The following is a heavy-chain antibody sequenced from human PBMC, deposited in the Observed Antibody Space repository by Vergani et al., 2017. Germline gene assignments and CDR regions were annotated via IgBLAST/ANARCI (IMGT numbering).Heavy chain of an antibody. D-gene: IGHD3-10*01. CDR3: AKTKGGFGDYFDY. CDR2: ISGSGGST. V-gene: IGHV3-23*01. Sequence: EVQLLESGGGLVQPGGSLRLSCAASGFTFSSYAMSWVRQAPGKGLEWVAAISGSGGSTYYADSVKGRFTISRDNSKNTLYLQMNSLRAEDTAVYYCAKTKGGFGDYFDYWGQGTLVTVSS. CDR1: GFTFSSYA. J-gene: IGHJ4*02.